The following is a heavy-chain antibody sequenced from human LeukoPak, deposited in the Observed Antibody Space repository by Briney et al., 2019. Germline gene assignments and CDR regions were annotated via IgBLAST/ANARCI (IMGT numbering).Heavy chain of an antibody. CDR2: ISSGSGYI. CDR1: GFTFSTYS. CDR3: ARDSGSYYAFDY. Sequence: GGSLRLSCAASGFTFSTYSMNWVRQAPGKGLEWVSSISSGSGYIYYADSVKGRFTISRDNAKNSLYLQMNSLRGEDTAVYYCARDSGSYYAFDYWGQGTLVTVSS. V-gene: IGHV3-21*01. J-gene: IGHJ4*02. D-gene: IGHD3-10*01.